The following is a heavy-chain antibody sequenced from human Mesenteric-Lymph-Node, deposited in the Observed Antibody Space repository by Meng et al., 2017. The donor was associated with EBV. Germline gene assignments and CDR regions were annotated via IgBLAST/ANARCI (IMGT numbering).Heavy chain of an antibody. V-gene: IGHV4-4*02. J-gene: IGHJ4*02. CDR2: IYHSGST. D-gene: IGHD3-10*01. Sequence: QVRLPGSGPGLVKPSGTLSLTCAVSGASISSDNGWSWVRQPPGKGLEWIGEIYHSGSTNYNPSLKSRVTISVDKSKRQFSLKLTSVTAADTAVYHCARFQRFGDFDWGQGTLVTVSS. CDR1: GASISSDNG. CDR3: ARFQRFGDFD.